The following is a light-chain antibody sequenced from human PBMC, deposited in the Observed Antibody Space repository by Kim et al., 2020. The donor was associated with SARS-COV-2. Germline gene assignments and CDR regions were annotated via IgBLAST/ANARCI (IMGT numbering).Light chain of an antibody. J-gene: IGKJ1*01. V-gene: IGKV1-8*01. CDR2: AAS. CDR3: QQYYSYPWT. Sequence: IRITQSPSSLSASTGDRVTITCRASQGISSYLAWYQQKPGKAPKLLIYAASTLQSGVPSRFSGSGSGTDFTLTISCLQSEDFATYYCQQYYSYPWTFGQGTKVEIK. CDR1: QGISSY.